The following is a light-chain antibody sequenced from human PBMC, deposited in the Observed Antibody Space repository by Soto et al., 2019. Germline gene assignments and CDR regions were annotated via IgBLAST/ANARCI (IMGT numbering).Light chain of an antibody. V-gene: IGKV3-20*01. CDR3: QQYRNWPSES. CDR2: GAS. J-gene: IGKJ3*01. CDR1: QRVCISY. Sequence: EIVMMQSPGTLSLSPGESATLSCRASQRVCISYLAWYQQRPGQAPRLLIYGASSRATGIPDRFSGSGSGTDFTLTISRLQSEDFAVYYCQQYRNWPSESFGPGTKVDIK.